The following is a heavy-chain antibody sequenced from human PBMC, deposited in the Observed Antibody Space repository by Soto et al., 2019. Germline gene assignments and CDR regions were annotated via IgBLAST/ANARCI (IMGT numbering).Heavy chain of an antibody. Sequence: GGSLRLSCAASGFTFSSYAMSWVRQAPGKGLEWVSAISGSGGSTYYADSVKGRFTISRDNSKNTLYLQMNSLRAEDTAVYYCAKARYSGYDYPVHFDYWGQGTLVTVSS. V-gene: IGHV3-23*01. D-gene: IGHD5-12*01. CDR3: AKARYSGYDYPVHFDY. CDR2: ISGSGGST. J-gene: IGHJ4*02. CDR1: GFTFSSYA.